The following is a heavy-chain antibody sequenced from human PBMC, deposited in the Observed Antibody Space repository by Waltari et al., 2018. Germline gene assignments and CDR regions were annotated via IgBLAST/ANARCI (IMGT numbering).Heavy chain of an antibody. CDR1: GFTFSSYA. D-gene: IGHD3-10*01. J-gene: IGHJ3*02. Sequence: GGSLRLSCAASGFTFSSYAMSWVRQAPGKGLEWVSAISGSGGSTYYADSVKGRFTISRDNSKNTLYLQMNSLRAEDTAVYYCAKDELEGVNSPDAFDIWGQGTMVTVSS. CDR3: AKDELEGVNSPDAFDI. CDR2: ISGSGGST. V-gene: IGHV3-23*01.